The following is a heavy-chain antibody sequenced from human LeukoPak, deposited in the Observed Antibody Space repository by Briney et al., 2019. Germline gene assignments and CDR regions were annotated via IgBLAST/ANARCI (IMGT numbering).Heavy chain of an antibody. V-gene: IGHV1-18*01. CDR1: GYTFTSYG. J-gene: IGHJ5*02. CDR3: ARESSYYYGSGFDP. Sequence: GASVNVSFKASGYTFTSYGISWVRQAPGQGLEWMGWISAYNGNTNSAQKLQGRVTMTTDTSTSTAYMELRSLRSDDTAVYYCARESSYYYGSGFDPWGQGTLVTVSS. CDR2: ISAYNGNT. D-gene: IGHD3-10*01.